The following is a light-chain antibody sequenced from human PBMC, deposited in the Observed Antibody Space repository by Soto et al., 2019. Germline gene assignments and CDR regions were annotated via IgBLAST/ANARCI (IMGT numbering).Light chain of an antibody. CDR1: QSIGSS. J-gene: IGKJ2*01. CDR2: RAS. CDR3: QQYNSYPVT. Sequence: DIQVTQSPSTLSASVGDRVTITCRASQSIGSSLAWYQQKPVKAPKLLIYRASSLESGVPSRFSGSGSGTEFTLTISSLQPDDFATYYCQQYNSYPVTFGQGTKLEIK. V-gene: IGKV1-5*03.